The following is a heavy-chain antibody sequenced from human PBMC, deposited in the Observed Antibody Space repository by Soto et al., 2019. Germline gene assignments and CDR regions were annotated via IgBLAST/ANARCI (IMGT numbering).Heavy chain of an antibody. CDR2: ISSSSSYI. Sequence: EVQLVESGGGLVKPGGSLRLSCAASGFTFSSYSMNWVRQAPGKGLEWVSSISSSSSYIYYADSVKGRFTISRDNAKNSLYRQMNSRRAEDTAVYYCARERAAAGNGADYYMDVWGKGTTVTVSS. J-gene: IGHJ6*03. D-gene: IGHD6-13*01. CDR1: GFTFSSYS. CDR3: ARERAAAGNGADYYMDV. V-gene: IGHV3-21*01.